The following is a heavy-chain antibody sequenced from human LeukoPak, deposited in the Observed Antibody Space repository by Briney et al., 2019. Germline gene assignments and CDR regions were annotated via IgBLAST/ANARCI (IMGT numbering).Heavy chain of an antibody. CDR3: ARSIVATKDSRNWFDP. Sequence: ASVKVSCKVYGYFLNELSMHWVRQTPGKGLEWMGGFDLEDGETIYAQKFQGRVTMTEDTSTDTAYMELSSLRSEDTAVYYCARSIVATKDSRNWFDPWGQGTLVTVSS. CDR2: FDLEDGET. J-gene: IGHJ5*02. V-gene: IGHV1-24*01. D-gene: IGHD5-12*01. CDR1: GYFLNELS.